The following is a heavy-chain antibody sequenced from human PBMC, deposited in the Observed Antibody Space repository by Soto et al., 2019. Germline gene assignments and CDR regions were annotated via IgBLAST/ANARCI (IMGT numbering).Heavy chain of an antibody. CDR2: IWYDGSNK. J-gene: IGHJ6*02. CDR3: ARDLVVVPAIHQYYYYYGMDV. V-gene: IGHV3-33*01. CDR1: GFTFSSYG. D-gene: IGHD2-21*02. Sequence: QVQLVESGGGVVQPGRSLRISCAASGFTFSSYGMHCVRQAPGKGLEWVAVIWYDGSNKYYADSVKGRFTISRDNSKNTLYLQMNSLRDEDTAVYYCARDLVVVPAIHQYYYYYGMDVWGQGTTVTVSS.